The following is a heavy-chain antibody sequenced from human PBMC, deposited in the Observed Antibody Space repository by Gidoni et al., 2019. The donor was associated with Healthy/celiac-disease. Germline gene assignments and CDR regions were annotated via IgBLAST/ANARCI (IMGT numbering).Heavy chain of an antibody. CDR2: ISGSGGST. J-gene: IGHJ4*02. D-gene: IGHD2-8*02. CDR1: GFTCSSYA. CDR3: AKDRWCILTVNYYFDY. V-gene: IGHV3-23*01. Sequence: EVQLLESGGGLVQPGGSLRISCAASGFTCSSYAMSWVRQAPGKGLVWVSAISGSGGSTYYAYSLKGRFTISRDNSKTTLYLQMNSLRAEDTAVYYCAKDRWCILTVNYYFDYWGQGTLVTVSS.